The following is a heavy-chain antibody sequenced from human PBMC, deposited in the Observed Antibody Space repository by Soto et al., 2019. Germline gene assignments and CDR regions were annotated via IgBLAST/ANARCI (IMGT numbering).Heavy chain of an antibody. CDR3: ARETRTVTNFDY. D-gene: IGHD4-17*01. Sequence: GGSLRLSCAASGFTFSSYGMHWVRQAPGKGLEWVAVIWYDGSNKYYADSVKGRFTISRDNSKNTLYLQMNSLRAEDTAVYYCARETRTVTNFDYWGQGTLVTVSS. J-gene: IGHJ4*02. CDR1: GFTFSSYG. V-gene: IGHV3-33*01. CDR2: IWYDGSNK.